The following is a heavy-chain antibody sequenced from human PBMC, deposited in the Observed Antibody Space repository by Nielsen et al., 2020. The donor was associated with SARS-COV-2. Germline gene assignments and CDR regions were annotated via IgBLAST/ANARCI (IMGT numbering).Heavy chain of an antibody. J-gene: IGHJ5*02. CDR2: IDPNYGTT. CDR1: GYSLTSYY. Sequence: ASVKVSCKASGYSLTSYYIQWVRQAPGQGLEWMGIIDPNYGTTTYAQRFQGRVTMTRDTSASTVYMELSRLRSEDTAMYYCARDGPPTNIAVPGSRWFDLWGQGTLVTVSS. V-gene: IGHV1-46*01. D-gene: IGHD6-19*01. CDR3: ARDGPPTNIAVPGSRWFDL.